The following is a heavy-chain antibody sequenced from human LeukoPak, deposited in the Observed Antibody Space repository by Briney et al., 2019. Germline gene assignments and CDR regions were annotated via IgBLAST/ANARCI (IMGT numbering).Heavy chain of an antibody. D-gene: IGHD1-14*01. Sequence: SVKVSCKASGGTFSSYAISWVRQAPGQGLEWMGGIIPIFGTANYAQKFQGRVTITADKSTSTAYMELSSLRSEDTAVYYCVREVTGEPDPWGQGTLVTVSS. V-gene: IGHV1-69*06. CDR3: VREVTGEPDP. CDR2: IIPIFGTA. CDR1: GGTFSSYA. J-gene: IGHJ5*02.